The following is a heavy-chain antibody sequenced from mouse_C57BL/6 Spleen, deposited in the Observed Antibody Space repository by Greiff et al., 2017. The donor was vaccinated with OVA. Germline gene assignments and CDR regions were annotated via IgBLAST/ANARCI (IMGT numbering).Heavy chain of an antibody. V-gene: IGHV5-16*01. CDR1: GFAFSDYY. CDR2: INYDGSST. Sequence: EVKLMESEGGLVQPGSSMKLSCTASGFAFSDYYMAWVRQVPEKGLEWVANINYDGSSTYYLDSLKSRFIISRDNAKNILYLQMSSLKSEDTATYYCARGSNWDYYFDYWGQGTTLTVSS. D-gene: IGHD4-1*02. CDR3: ARGSNWDYYFDY. J-gene: IGHJ2*01.